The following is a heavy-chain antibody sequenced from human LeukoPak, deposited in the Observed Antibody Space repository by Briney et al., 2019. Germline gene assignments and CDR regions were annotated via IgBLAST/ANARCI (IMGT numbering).Heavy chain of an antibody. D-gene: IGHD2-2*01. Sequence: SETLSLTCTVSGGSISSGSYYWRWLRQPAGKGLEWIGRIHTSGSTNYNPSLKSRVTISVDTSKNQFSLKLSSVTAADTAVYYCVRGIYQLLCSSWGYFDYWGQGTLVTVSS. CDR1: GGSISSGSYY. CDR3: VRGIYQLLCSSWGYFDY. CDR2: IHTSGST. J-gene: IGHJ4*02. V-gene: IGHV4-61*02.